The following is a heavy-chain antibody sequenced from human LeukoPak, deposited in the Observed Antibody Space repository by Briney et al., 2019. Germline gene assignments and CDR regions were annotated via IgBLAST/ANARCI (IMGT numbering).Heavy chain of an antibody. V-gene: IGHV5-51*01. D-gene: IGHD6-6*01. J-gene: IGHJ4*02. Sequence: PGESLKISCQGSGYSFTTYWIGWVRQMPGKGLEWMGIIYPADSDTRYSPSFQGQVTISADKSISTAYLQWSSLKASDTAMYYCATTNTNIATRLLDYWGQGTLVTVSS. CDR3: ATTNTNIATRLLDY. CDR2: IYPADSDT. CDR1: GYSFTTYW.